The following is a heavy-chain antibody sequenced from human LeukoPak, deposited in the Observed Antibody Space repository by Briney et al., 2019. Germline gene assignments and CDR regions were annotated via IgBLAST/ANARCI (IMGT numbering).Heavy chain of an antibody. CDR3: ARAPGAGSSSWYGWVVFDAFDI. CDR1: GFTFSSYS. Sequence: GGSLRLSCAASGFTFSSYSMNWVRQAPGKGLEWVSYISSSSSTIYYADSVKGRFTISRDNAKNSLYLQMNSLRAEDTAVYYCARAPGAGSSSWYGWVVFDAFDIWGQGTMVTVSS. J-gene: IGHJ3*02. D-gene: IGHD6-13*01. CDR2: ISSSSSTI. V-gene: IGHV3-48*01.